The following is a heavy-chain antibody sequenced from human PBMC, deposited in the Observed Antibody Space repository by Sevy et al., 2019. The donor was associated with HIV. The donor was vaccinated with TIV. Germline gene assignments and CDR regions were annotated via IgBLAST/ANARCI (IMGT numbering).Heavy chain of an antibody. CDR3: VKDISSGPARPGDY. CDR1: GFIFNDHA. CDR2: ISWNSDSV. V-gene: IGHV3-9*01. Sequence: GGSLRLSCAASGFIFNDHAMHWVRQAQGKGLEWVSGISWNSDSVGYADSVNGRFTISRDNAKNSLYLHMNSLRPEDTALYYCVKDISSGPARPGDYWGQGTLVTVSS. J-gene: IGHJ4*02. D-gene: IGHD6-6*01.